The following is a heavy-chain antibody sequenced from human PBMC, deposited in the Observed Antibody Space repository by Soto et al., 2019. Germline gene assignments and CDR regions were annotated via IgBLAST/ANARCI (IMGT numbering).Heavy chain of an antibody. J-gene: IGHJ4*02. Sequence: GGSLRLSCAASGFTFSSYAMHWVRQAPGKGLEWVAVISYDGSNKYYADSVKGRFTISRDNSKNTLYLQMNSLRAEDTAVYYCASSGYYFFGLFWGQGTLVTVSS. CDR3: ASSGYYFFGLF. D-gene: IGHD3-22*01. V-gene: IGHV3-30-3*01. CDR1: GFTFSSYA. CDR2: ISYDGSNK.